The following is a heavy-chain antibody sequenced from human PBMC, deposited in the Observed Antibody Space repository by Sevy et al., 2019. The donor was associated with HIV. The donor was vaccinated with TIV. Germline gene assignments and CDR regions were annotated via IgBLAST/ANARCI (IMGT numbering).Heavy chain of an antibody. J-gene: IGHJ4*02. CDR3: ARDGNRAMFYFDQ. D-gene: IGHD5-18*01. V-gene: IGHV4-61*01. CDR2: ISYSGST. CDR1: GGSVSSGTYH. Sequence: SETLSLTCTISGGSVSSGTYHWSWIRQPPGKGLEWIGYISYSGSTKYNPSLMGRVTISGDTSSNRFFLKLSSVTAADTAVYYCARDGNRAMFYFDQWGQGTLVTVS.